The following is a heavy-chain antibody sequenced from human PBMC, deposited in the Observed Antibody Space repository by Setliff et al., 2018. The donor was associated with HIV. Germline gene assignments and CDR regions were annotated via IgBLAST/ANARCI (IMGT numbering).Heavy chain of an antibody. CDR1: GGSFSGYY. J-gene: IGHJ1*01. Sequence: SETLSLTCAVYGGSFSGYYWSWIRQPPGRGLEWIGEIHPSGTASHNPSLKSRITISVDTSKNQFSLKLRSVTAADTAVYYCASSRSLFGEEYFHHWGQGTLVTVSS. CDR2: IHPSGTA. V-gene: IGHV4-34*01. D-gene: IGHD3-10*02. CDR3: ASSRSLFGEEYFHH.